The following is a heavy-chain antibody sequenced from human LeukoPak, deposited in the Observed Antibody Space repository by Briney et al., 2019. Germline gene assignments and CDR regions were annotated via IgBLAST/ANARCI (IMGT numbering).Heavy chain of an antibody. V-gene: IGHV1-2*02. CDR3: AREQPRSHGAFDI. CDR1: GYTFTDYY. CDR2: INPNSGGT. D-gene: IGHD1-1*01. Sequence: ASVKVSCKASGYTFTDYYMHWMRQAPGQGLEYMAWINPNSGGTHYAQKFQGRVTMARDTSISTAYMELSRLRSDDTAMYYCAREQPRSHGAFDIWGQGTMVTVSS. J-gene: IGHJ3*02.